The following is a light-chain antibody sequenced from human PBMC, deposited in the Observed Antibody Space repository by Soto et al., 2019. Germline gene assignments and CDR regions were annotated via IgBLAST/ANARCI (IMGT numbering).Light chain of an antibody. V-gene: IGLV1-51*01. J-gene: IGLJ3*02. CDR1: SSNIGDHY. Sequence: QSVLTQPPSVSAAPGQKVIISCSGSSSNIGDHYVFWYQQFSGTAPRLLIYDDNKRPPGIPDRFSGSKSGTSATLGITGLQTGDEADYYCATWGANLRVFGGGTKLTVL. CDR2: DDN. CDR3: ATWGANLRV.